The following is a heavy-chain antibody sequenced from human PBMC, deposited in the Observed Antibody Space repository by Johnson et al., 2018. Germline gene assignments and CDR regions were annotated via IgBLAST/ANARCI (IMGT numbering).Heavy chain of an antibody. Sequence: QVQLVQSGGGLVKPGGSLRLSCAASGFTFSDYYMSWIRQAPGKGLEWVSYISSSGNPIYYADSVKGRFTISRDNAKNSLYRQMNSLGAEDTAGFYCARVGRERRAWDYYCYMGVWGKGTTVTVSS. CDR1: GFTFSDYY. CDR2: ISSSGNPI. D-gene: IGHD1-26*01. V-gene: IGHV3-11*04. CDR3: ARVGRERRAWDYYCYMGV. J-gene: IGHJ6*03.